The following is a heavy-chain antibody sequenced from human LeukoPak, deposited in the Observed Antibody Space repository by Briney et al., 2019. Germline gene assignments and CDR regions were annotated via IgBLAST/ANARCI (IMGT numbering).Heavy chain of an antibody. V-gene: IGHV4-61*02. J-gene: IGHJ4*02. CDR3: ARLTTVTPYYFDY. CDR2: IYTSGST. D-gene: IGHD4-17*01. CDR1: GGSISSGSYY. Sequence: LSETLSLTCTVSGGSISSGSYYWSWIRQPAGKGLEWIGRIYTSGSTNYNPSLKSRVTISVDTSKNQFSLKLSSVTAADTAVYYCARLTTVTPYYFDYWGQGTLVTVSS.